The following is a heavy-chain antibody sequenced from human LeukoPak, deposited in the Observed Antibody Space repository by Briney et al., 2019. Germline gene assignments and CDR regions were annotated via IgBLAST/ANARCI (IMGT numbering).Heavy chain of an antibody. V-gene: IGHV1-46*01. Sequence: GASVKVSCKASGYTFTSYYMHWVRQAPGQGLEWMGIINPSDGSTSYAQKFQGRVTMTRDTSTSTVYMELSSLRSEDTAVYYCARGAHAANYDSSGYYYLSMDYWGQGTLVTVSS. D-gene: IGHD3-22*01. J-gene: IGHJ4*02. CDR2: INPSDGST. CDR1: GYTFTSYY. CDR3: ARGAHAANYDSSGYYYLSMDY.